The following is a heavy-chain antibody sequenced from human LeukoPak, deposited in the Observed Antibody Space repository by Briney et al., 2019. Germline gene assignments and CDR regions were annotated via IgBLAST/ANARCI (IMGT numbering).Heavy chain of an antibody. CDR2: INHSGST. Sequence: SETLSLTCAVYGGSFSGYYWSWIRQPPGKGLEWIGEINHSGSTNYNPSLKSRVTISVDTSKNQFSLKLSSVTAADTAVYYCARRATVTTVSPLDYWGQGTLVTVSS. J-gene: IGHJ4*02. CDR1: GGSFSGYY. D-gene: IGHD4-17*01. V-gene: IGHV4-34*01. CDR3: ARRATVTTVSPLDY.